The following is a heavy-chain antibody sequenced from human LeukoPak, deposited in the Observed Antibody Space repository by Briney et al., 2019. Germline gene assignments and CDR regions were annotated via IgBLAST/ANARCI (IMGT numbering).Heavy chain of an antibody. CDR3: ARQVIGFWDY. J-gene: IGHJ4*02. CDR1: GGSISSSSYY. CDR2: IYYSGST. D-gene: IGHD3-22*01. V-gene: IGHV4-39*01. Sequence: SETLSLTCTVSGGSISSSSYYWGWIRQPPGKGLEWIGSIYYSGSTYYNPSLKSRVTISVDTSKNQFSLKLSSVTAADTAVYYCARQVIGFWDYWGQGTLVTVSS.